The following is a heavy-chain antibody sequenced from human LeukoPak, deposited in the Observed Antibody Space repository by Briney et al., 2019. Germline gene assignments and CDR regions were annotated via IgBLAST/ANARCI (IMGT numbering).Heavy chain of an antibody. V-gene: IGHV1-2*02. CDR2: INPNSGGT. Sequence: ASVKVSCKASGYTFTGYYMHWVRQAPGQGLEWMGWINPNSGGTIYAQKFQGRVTMTRDTSISTAYMDLSGLRSDDTAVYYCARGHQQQLVDYWGQGTLVTVSS. D-gene: IGHD6-13*01. J-gene: IGHJ4*02. CDR1: GYTFTGYY. CDR3: ARGHQQQLVDY.